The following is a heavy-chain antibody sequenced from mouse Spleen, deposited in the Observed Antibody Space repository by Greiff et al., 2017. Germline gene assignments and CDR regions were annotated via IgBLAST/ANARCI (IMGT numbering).Heavy chain of an antibody. CDR1: GYTFTDYY. CDR3: ERRRTYPAWFAY. V-gene: IGHV1-26*01. CDR2: INPNNGGT. Sequence: EVQLQQSGPELVKPGASVKISCKASGYTFTDYYMNWVKQSHGKSLEWIGDINPNNGGTSYNQKFKGKATLTVDKSSSTAYMELRSLTSEDSAVYYCERRRTYPAWFAYWGQGTLVTVSA. J-gene: IGHJ3*01. D-gene: IGHD5-1*01.